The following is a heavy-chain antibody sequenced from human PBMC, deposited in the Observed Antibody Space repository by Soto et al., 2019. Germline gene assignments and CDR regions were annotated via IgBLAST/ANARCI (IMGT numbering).Heavy chain of an antibody. D-gene: IGHD4-4*01. CDR1: GFTFSDSW. V-gene: IGHV3-7*01. J-gene: IGHJ5*02. Sequence: PGGSLRLSCTASGFTFSDSWMTWVRQAPGKGLEWVARIKPDESEKKYADSVKGRFSISRDNAKNSMYLQMDSLRGEDTAVYYCVRGGSNYDSWGQGTTVTVSS. CDR3: VRGGSNYDS. CDR2: IKPDESEK.